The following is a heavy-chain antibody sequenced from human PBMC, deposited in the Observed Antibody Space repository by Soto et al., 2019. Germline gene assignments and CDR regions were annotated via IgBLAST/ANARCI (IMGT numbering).Heavy chain of an antibody. CDR1: GFVVTNYY. CDR2: FFIGGDT. Sequence: GGSLRLSGAASGFVVTNYYMSWVRQAPGTWLEWVAVFFIGGDTHYAESVKGRFTISRDNSKNTLYLQMNSLRAEDTAVYSCARATLWSGPLPLDAFDLWGQGTRVT. J-gene: IGHJ3*01. V-gene: IGHV3-53*01. CDR3: ARATLWSGPLPLDAFDL. D-gene: IGHD3-3*01.